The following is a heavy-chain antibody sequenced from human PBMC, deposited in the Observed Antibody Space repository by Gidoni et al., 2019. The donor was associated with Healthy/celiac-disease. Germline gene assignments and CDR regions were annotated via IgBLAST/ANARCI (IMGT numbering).Heavy chain of an antibody. CDR1: GYSVTSYW. Sequence: EVQMVQSGAEVTKPGESLKISGKGSGYSVTSYWLGWVRQMPGKGLEWMGIIYPGASDTRYSPSFQGQVTISADKSISTAYLQWSSLKSSDTAMYYCARLGTVVAVAGFDYWGQGTLVTVSS. CDR3: ARLGTVVAVAGFDY. V-gene: IGHV5-51*01. J-gene: IGHJ4*02. D-gene: IGHD6-19*01. CDR2: IYPGASDT.